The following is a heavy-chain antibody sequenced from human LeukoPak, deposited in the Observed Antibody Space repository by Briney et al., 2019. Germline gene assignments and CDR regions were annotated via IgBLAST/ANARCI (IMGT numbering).Heavy chain of an antibody. CDR2: INPNSGGT. J-gene: IGHJ5*02. Sequence: ASVKVSCKASGYTFTGYYMHWVRQAPGQGLEWMGWINPNSGGTNYAQKFQGRVTMIRDTSISTAYMELSRLRSDDTAVYYCARDDYNWNDVHWFDPWGQGTLVTVSS. CDR3: ARDDYNWNDVHWFDP. CDR1: GYTFTGYY. V-gene: IGHV1-2*02. D-gene: IGHD1-1*01.